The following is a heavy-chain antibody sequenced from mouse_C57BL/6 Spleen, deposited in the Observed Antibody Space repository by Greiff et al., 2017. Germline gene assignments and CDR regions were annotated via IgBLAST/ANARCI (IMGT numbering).Heavy chain of an antibody. V-gene: IGHV6-6*01. CDR1: EFTFSAAG. Sequence: EVQGVESGGGLVQPGGSMKLSLAASEFTFSAAGLAWFRQSPEKGLGWVAELGTKANNHATYDAESVKGRFTISRDDSKSSVYLQMNSLRAEDTGIYDCTRGKLGFLYFDYWGQGTTLTVSS. J-gene: IGHJ2*01. CDR3: TRGKLGFLYFDY. D-gene: IGHD4-1*01. CDR2: LGTKANNHAT.